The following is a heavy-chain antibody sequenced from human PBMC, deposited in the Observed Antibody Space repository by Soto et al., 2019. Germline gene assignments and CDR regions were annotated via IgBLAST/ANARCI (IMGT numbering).Heavy chain of an antibody. V-gene: IGHV4-34*01. J-gene: IGHJ6*03. CDR2: IKHSGST. Sequence: QVQLQQWGAGLLKPSETLSLTGGVYGGSLSGYYWCWLRQPPGKGLEWIGEIKHSGSTNYNTTLMRRVTMLVVAYNNQFSLNLSSVNAADTAVYYCARAVVAATPYYSYYMDVWGKGTTVTVSS. CDR1: GGSLSGYY. CDR3: ARAVVAATPYYSYYMDV. D-gene: IGHD2-15*01.